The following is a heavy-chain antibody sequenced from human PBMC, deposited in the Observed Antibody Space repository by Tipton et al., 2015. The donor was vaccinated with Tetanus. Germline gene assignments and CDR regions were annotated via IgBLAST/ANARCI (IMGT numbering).Heavy chain of an antibody. CDR3: ARSIAAAAVWPYDF. D-gene: IGHD6-13*01. Sequence: LRLSCAVSGESFSGHYWSWIRQAPGKGLERVGEISASGSTNYNPSLESRITMSVDTTKKRISLRLASLMAADTAVYFCARSIAAAAVWPYDFWGQGTLVTVTS. CDR2: ISASGST. J-gene: IGHJ4*02. V-gene: IGHV4-34*01. CDR1: GESFSGHY.